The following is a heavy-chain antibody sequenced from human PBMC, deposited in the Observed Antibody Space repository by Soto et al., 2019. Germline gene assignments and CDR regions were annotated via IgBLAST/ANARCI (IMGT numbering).Heavy chain of an antibody. CDR2: ISAYNGNT. D-gene: IGHD6-19*01. V-gene: IGHV1-18*01. Sequence: QVQLVQSGAEVKKPGASVKVSCKAAVYNFTSYGISWVRQDPGQALEWMGWISAYNGNTNYAQKLQGRVTMTADTSTSTAYMELRSLISDDTDVYYCERDGSIAVAGIRFDPWGQGTLVNVSS. CDR3: ERDGSIAVAGIRFDP. CDR1: VYNFTSYG. J-gene: IGHJ5*02.